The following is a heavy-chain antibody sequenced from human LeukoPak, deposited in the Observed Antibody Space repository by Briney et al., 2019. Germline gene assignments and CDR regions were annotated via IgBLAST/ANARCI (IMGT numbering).Heavy chain of an antibody. CDR2: INPNSGGT. D-gene: IGHD2-2*02. V-gene: IGHV1-2*02. CDR3: AREGPYCSSTSCYRPFDY. Sequence: ASVKVSCKASGYTFTGYYMHWVRQAPGQVLEWMGWINPNSGGTNYAQKFQGRVTMTRDTSISTAYMELSRLRSDDTAVYYCAREGPYCSSTSCYRPFDYWGQGTLVTVSS. J-gene: IGHJ4*02. CDR1: GYTFTGYY.